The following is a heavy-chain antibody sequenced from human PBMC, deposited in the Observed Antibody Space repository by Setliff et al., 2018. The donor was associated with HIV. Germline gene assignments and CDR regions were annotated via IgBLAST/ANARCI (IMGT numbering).Heavy chain of an antibody. Sequence: GGSLRLSCAASGFTFSSYSMNWVRQAPGKGLEWVSYISSSSSTIYYADSVKGRFTISRDNAKNSLYLQMNSLRAEDTAIYYCAPIRDGYNYFFDHWGQGTTVTVSS. CDR2: ISSSSSTI. CDR1: GFTFSSYS. CDR3: APIRDGYNYFFDH. D-gene: IGHD5-12*01. J-gene: IGHJ4*03. V-gene: IGHV3-48*04.